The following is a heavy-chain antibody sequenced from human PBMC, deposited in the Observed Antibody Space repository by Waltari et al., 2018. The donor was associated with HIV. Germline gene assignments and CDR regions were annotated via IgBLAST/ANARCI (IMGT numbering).Heavy chain of an antibody. V-gene: IGHV4-61*02. Sequence: QVQLQESGPGLVKPSQTLSLTCTVSGGSISSGSYYWSWIRQPAGKGLELIGRIYTRGRTNHNPSLKSRVTRSVDTSKNQFSLKLRSVTAADTAVYYCARAYYDFWSGTGSSGNWFDPWGQGTLVTVSS. CDR2: IYTRGRT. CDR3: ARAYYDFWSGTGSSGNWFDP. D-gene: IGHD3-3*01. CDR1: GGSISSGSYY. J-gene: IGHJ5*02.